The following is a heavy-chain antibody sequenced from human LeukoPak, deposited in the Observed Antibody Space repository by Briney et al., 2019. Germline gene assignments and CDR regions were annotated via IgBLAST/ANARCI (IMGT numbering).Heavy chain of an antibody. J-gene: IGHJ3*02. Sequence: QPGGSLRLSCAASGFTFSSYAMHWVRQAPGKGLEWVAVISYDGSNKYYADSVKGRFTISRDNSKNTLYLQMNSLRAEDTAVYYCASGPTFDDAFDIWGQGTMVTVSS. CDR1: GFTFSSYA. D-gene: IGHD2/OR15-2a*01. V-gene: IGHV3-30*14. CDR3: ASGPTFDDAFDI. CDR2: ISYDGSNK.